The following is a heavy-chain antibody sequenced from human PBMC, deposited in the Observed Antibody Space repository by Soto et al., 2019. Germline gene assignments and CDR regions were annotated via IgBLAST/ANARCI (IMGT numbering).Heavy chain of an antibody. V-gene: IGHV1-18*01. CDR2: ISAYNGNT. J-gene: IGHJ3*02. D-gene: IGHD4-17*01. CDR1: GYTFTSYG. CDR3: ARDRGWDYGDYVGAFAI. Sequence: ASVKVSCKASGYTFTSYGISWVRQAPGQGLEWMGWISAYNGNTNYAQKLQGRVTMTTDTSTSTAYMELRSLRSDDTAVYYCARDRGWDYGDYVGAFAILGQGTMVTGSS.